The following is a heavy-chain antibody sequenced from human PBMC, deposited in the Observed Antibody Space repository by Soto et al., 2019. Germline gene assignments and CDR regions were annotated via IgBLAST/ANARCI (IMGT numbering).Heavy chain of an antibody. V-gene: IGHV4-61*01. Sequence: QVQLQESGPGLVKPSETLSLTCSVSGGSVSSGSYYWSWIRQPPGKGLEWVGYVYSSGGTSYNPTLTSRLTIALDTSKNQFSLKLGSVTSADTAAYYCARDGDGYNHWGQGTLVTVSS. D-gene: IGHD5-12*01. J-gene: IGHJ4*02. CDR3: ARDGDGYNH. CDR2: VYSSGGT. CDR1: GGSVSSGSYY.